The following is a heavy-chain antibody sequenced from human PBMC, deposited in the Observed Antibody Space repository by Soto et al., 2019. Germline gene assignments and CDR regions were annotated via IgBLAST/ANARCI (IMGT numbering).Heavy chain of an antibody. CDR2: INPKSGGT. Sequence: ASVKVSCKASGYTFTVYYMHWVRQAPGQGLEWMGWINPKSGGTMYPQKFQGRVTMTWDTSISTAYMALTRLRSDDTAVYYCARDLAKGGGSAGFDYWGQVPLVTVSS. CDR1: GYTFTVYY. CDR3: ARDLAKGGGSAGFDY. J-gene: IGHJ4*02. D-gene: IGHD1-26*01. V-gene: IGHV1-2*02.